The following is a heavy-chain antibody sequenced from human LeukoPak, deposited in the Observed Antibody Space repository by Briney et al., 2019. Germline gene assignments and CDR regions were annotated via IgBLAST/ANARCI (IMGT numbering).Heavy chain of an antibody. CDR3: VRRGGSSGWYAADY. D-gene: IGHD6-19*01. CDR1: GGSISSYY. CDR2: IYHSGST. J-gene: IGHJ4*02. V-gene: IGHV4-59*08. Sequence: SETLSLTCTVSGGSISSYYWSWIRQPPGKGLEWIGYIYHSGSTNYNPSLKSRVTISVDTSKNQFSLKLISVTAADTAVYYCVRRGGSSGWYAADYWGQGTLVTVSS.